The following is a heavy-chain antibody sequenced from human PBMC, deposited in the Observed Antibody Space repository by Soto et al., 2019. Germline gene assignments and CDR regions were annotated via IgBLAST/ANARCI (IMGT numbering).Heavy chain of an antibody. Sequence: ASVKVSCKASGGTFSSYAISWVRQAPGQGLEWMGGIIPIFGTANYAQKFQGRVTITADESTSTAYMELSSLRSEDTAVYYCAERTYYYYYYGMDVWGQGTTVTVSS. D-gene: IGHD1-1*01. CDR2: IIPIFGTA. J-gene: IGHJ6*02. V-gene: IGHV1-69*13. CDR3: AERTYYYYYYGMDV. CDR1: GGTFSSYA.